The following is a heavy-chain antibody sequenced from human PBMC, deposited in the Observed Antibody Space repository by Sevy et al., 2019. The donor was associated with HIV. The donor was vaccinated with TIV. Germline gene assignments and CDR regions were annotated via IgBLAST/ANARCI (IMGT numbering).Heavy chain of an antibody. V-gene: IGHV1-69*06. CDR3: ARDSPKYCTNGVCYSSYYMDV. CDR2: IIPIFGTA. D-gene: IGHD2-8*01. Sequence: ASVKVSCKASGGTFSSYAISWVRQAPGQGLEWMGGIIPIFGTANYAQKFQGRVTITADKSTSTAYMELSSLRSEDTAVYYCARDSPKYCTNGVCYSSYYMDVWGKGTTVTVSS. J-gene: IGHJ6*03. CDR1: GGTFSSYA.